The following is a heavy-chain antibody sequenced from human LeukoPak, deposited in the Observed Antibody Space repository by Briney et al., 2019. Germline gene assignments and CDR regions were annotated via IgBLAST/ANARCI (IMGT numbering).Heavy chain of an antibody. V-gene: IGHV1-46*01. CDR1: RYTLPTYY. CDR3: ARDRQARVALYSPDF. J-gene: IGHJ4*02. Sequence: ASVTVSRMASRYTLPTYYMHGVRQAPGQGLEWMGIINPDSGSTNYAQNFQGRVTMTRDTSTSTVYMELSSLRSEDTAVYYCARDRQARVALYSPDFWGQGTLVTVSS. D-gene: IGHD2-21*01. CDR2: INPDSGST.